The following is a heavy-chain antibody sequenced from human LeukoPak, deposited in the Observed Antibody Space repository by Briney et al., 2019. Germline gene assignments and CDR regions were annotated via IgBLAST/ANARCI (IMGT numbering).Heavy chain of an antibody. Sequence: SETLSLTCTVSGGSISSSSYYWGWIRQPPGKGLEWIGSIYYSGSTYYNPSLKSRVTISVDTSKNQFSLKLSSVTAADTAVYYCAREPHITMVRGVIYYYYYMDVWGKGTTVTVSS. D-gene: IGHD3-10*01. CDR1: GGSISSSSYY. V-gene: IGHV4-39*07. J-gene: IGHJ6*03. CDR2: IYYSGST. CDR3: AREPHITMVRGVIYYYYYMDV.